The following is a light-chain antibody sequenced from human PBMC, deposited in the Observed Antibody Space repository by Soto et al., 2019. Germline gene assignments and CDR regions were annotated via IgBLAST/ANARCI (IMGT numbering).Light chain of an antibody. CDR3: SSYTSSSTPYV. V-gene: IGLV2-14*01. CDR1: SSDVGGYNY. CDR2: EVS. J-gene: IGLJ1*01. Sequence: GASSDVGGYNYVSWYQQNPGKAPKLMIYEVSNRPSGVSNRFSGSKSGNTASLTISGLQAEDEADYYCSSYTSSSTPYVFGTGTKATVL.